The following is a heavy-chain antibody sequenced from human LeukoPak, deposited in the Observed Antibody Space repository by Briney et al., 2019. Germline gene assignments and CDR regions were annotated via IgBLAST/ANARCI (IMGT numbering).Heavy chain of an antibody. J-gene: IGHJ3*02. V-gene: IGHV1-8*01. CDR2: MNPNSGNT. CDR3: ATTGSDYYYDSSGYTLTPAFDI. Sequence: ASVKVSCKASGYTFTSYDINWVRQATGQGLEWMGRMNPNSGNTGYAQKFQGRVTMTRNTSISTAYMELSSLRSEDTAVYYCATTGSDYYYDSSGYTLTPAFDIWGQGTMVTISS. CDR1: GYTFTSYD. D-gene: IGHD3-22*01.